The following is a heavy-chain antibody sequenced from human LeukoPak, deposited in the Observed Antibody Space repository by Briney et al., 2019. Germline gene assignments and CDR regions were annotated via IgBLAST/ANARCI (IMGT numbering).Heavy chain of an antibody. CDR3: AKADFWSGYFDY. CDR1: GFTFSSYA. D-gene: IGHD3-3*01. J-gene: IGHJ4*02. Sequence: PGGSLRLSCAASGFTFSSYAMTWVRQAPGKGLEWVSGITNSGGSTYYADSVKGRFTISRDNSKNTLYLQMNSLRAEDTAVYYCAKADFWSGYFDYWGQGTLVTVSS. V-gene: IGHV3-23*01. CDR2: ITNSGGST.